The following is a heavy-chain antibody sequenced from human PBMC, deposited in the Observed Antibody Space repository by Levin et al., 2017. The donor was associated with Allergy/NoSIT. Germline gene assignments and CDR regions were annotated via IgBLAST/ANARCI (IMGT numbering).Heavy chain of an antibody. CDR1: GGSFSGYY. Sequence: SETLSLTCAVYGGSFSGYYWSWIRQPPGKGLEWIGEINHSGSTNYNPSLKSRVTISVDTSKNQFSLKLSSVTAADTAVYYCARSRIVVVVAATRTGYYYYGMDVWGQGTTVTVSS. V-gene: IGHV4-34*01. CDR3: ARSRIVVVVAATRTGYYYYGMDV. J-gene: IGHJ6*02. D-gene: IGHD2-15*01. CDR2: INHSGST.